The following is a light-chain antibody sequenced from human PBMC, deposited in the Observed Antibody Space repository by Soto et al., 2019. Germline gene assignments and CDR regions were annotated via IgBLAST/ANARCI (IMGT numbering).Light chain of an antibody. CDR2: DAS. CDR1: QSISSW. Sequence: DIQMTQSPSTLSASVGDRVTITCRASQSISSWLAWYQQKPGKAPKLLIYDASSLESGVPLRFSGSGSGTEFTLTITSLQPDDFATYYCQQYKNYSPLTFGGGTKVDIK. V-gene: IGKV1-5*01. J-gene: IGKJ4*01. CDR3: QQYKNYSPLT.